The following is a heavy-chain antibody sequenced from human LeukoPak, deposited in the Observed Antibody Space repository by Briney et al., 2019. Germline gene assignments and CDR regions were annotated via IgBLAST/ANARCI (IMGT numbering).Heavy chain of an antibody. Sequence: PSETLSLTCAVYGGSFSGYYWSWIRQPPGKGLEWIGEINHSGSTNYNPSLKSRVTISVDTSKNQFSLKLSSVTAADTAVYYCARVFGEYMDVWGKGTTVTVSS. CDR1: GGSFSGYY. J-gene: IGHJ6*03. D-gene: IGHD3-10*02. V-gene: IGHV4-34*01. CDR3: ARVFGEYMDV. CDR2: INHSGST.